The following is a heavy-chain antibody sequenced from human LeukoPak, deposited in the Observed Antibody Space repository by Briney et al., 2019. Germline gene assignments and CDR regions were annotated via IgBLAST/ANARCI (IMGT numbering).Heavy chain of an antibody. CDR2: IYHSGST. CDR3: ARDKREPRYAFDI. J-gene: IGHJ3*02. CDR1: GGSISSSNW. Sequence: SETLSLTCAISGGSISSSNWWSWVRQPPGKGLEWIGEIYHSGSTNYNPSLKSRVTISVDKSKNQFSLKLSSVTAADTAVYYCARDKREPRYAFDIWGQGTMVTVSS. D-gene: IGHD1-26*01. V-gene: IGHV4-4*02.